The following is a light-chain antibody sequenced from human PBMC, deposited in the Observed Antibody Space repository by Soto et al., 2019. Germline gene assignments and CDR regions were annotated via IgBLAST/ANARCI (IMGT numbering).Light chain of an antibody. CDR3: ASSTSSRTQI. CDR1: SSDVGGYIY. CDR2: DVS. J-gene: IGLJ7*01. V-gene: IGLV2-14*03. Sequence: QSALTQPASVSGSPGQSITISCTGTSSDVGGYIYVSWYQQHPGKAPKLMIYDVSNRPSGVSNRFSGSKSGNTASLTISGLQTEDEADYYCASSTSSRTQIFGGGTQLTVL.